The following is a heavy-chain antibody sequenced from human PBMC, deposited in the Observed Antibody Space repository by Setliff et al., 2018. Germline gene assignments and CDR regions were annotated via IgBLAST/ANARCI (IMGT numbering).Heavy chain of an antibody. CDR3: VPGRGS. V-gene: IGHV3-11*04. Sequence: GGSLRLSCVGSEFTVNSNFMTWVRQAPGKGLEWLSKISGDGNTVYYADSVRGRFTISRDNAKNSLYLQMNSLRADDTAVFYCVPGRGSWGQGALVTVSS. CDR1: EFTVNSNF. J-gene: IGHJ5*02. CDR2: ISGDGNTV. D-gene: IGHD6-25*01.